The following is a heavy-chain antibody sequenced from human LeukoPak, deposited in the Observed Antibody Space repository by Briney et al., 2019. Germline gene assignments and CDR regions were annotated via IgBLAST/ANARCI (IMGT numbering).Heavy chain of an antibody. CDR2: ISTNGEHT. Sequence: PGGSLRLSCSASGFTFSAYDMHWVRQAPGKGLQYLSHISTNGEHTYYADSVRGRFTISRDNSKNTLYLQMSSLSAEDTAVYYCVKTISGVYDYWGQGTLVTVSS. CDR3: VKTISGVYDY. J-gene: IGHJ4*02. V-gene: IGHV3-64D*06. D-gene: IGHD2-15*01. CDR1: GFTFSAYD.